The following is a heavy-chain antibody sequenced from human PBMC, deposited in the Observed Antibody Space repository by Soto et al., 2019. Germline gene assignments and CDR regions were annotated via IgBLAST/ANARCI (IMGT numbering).Heavy chain of an antibody. CDR2: VNHSGST. CDR3: ARGGPAIVVVGAAIDY. V-gene: IGHV4-34*01. D-gene: IGHD2-15*01. J-gene: IGHJ4*02. Sequence: QVQLQQWGAGLLKPSETLSLTCAVYGGSFSGYYWSWIRQPPGKGLEWIGEVNHSGSTNYNPSLKSRVTISVDTSKNQFSLKLSSVTAADTAVYYCARGGPAIVVVGAAIDYWGQGTLVTVSS. CDR1: GGSFSGYY.